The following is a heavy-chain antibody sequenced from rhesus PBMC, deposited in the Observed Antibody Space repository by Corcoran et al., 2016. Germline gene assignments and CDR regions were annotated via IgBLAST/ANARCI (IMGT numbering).Heavy chain of an antibody. CDR1: GYSISSNY. J-gene: IGHJ5-1*01. V-gene: IGHV4-147*01. Sequence: QVQLQESGPGLVKPSETLSLTCAVSGYSISSNYWSWIRQPPGKGLEWIGYIYGSSGTTYNHPSLKSRSTISTDTSKNQFSLKLSSVTAAGTAVYYCAREPEYSNYVFEGDRFDVWGPGVLVTVSS. D-gene: IGHD4-23*01. CDR3: AREPEYSNYVFEGDRFDV. CDR2: IYGSSGTT.